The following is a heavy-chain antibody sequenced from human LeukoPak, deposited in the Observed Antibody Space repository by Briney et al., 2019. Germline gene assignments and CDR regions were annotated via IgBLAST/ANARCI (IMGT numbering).Heavy chain of an antibody. CDR3: ASELSEDWYFDY. Sequence: PSETLSLTCTVSGGSISSSYWSWIRQPPGKGLEWIGYIYYSGSTNYNPSPKSRVTISGDTTTNQSPLSLSSVTAAATAVFYCASELSEDWYFDYWAQGNLVTVSS. J-gene: IGHJ4*02. CDR2: IYYSGST. V-gene: IGHV4-59*01. CDR1: GGSISSSY. D-gene: IGHD2-15*01.